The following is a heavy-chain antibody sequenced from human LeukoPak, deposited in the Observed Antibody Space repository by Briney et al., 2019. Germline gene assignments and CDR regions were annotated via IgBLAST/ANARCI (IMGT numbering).Heavy chain of an antibody. V-gene: IGHV3-11*01. J-gene: IGHJ5*02. CDR1: GFTFSDFD. Sequence: PGGSLRLSCAASGFTFSDFDMSWIRQAPGKGLEWVSYISRDGSVTHYADSVKGRLTISRDNTKYSLSLQMNSLRAEAAAVYDCARDQSPPYCSGGSCKNNWFDPWGQGTLVTVSS. D-gene: IGHD2-15*01. CDR2: ISRDGSVT. CDR3: ARDQSPPYCSGGSCKNNWFDP.